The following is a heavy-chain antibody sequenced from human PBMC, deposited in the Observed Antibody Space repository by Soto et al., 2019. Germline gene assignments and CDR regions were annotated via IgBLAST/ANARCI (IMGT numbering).Heavy chain of an antibody. CDR1: GFTFNNYA. D-gene: IGHD4-17*01. J-gene: IGHJ5*01. CDR2: ITASGGRT. CDR3: AKDTRYADYVRWFDS. V-gene: IGHV3-23*01. Sequence: VHLLESVGGLVQPGGSLRLSCTASGFTFNNYAMTWVRQAPGRGLEGVSGITASGGRTYYADSVKGRFTISRDNSKSTLYLQMNSLRADDTAVYYCAKDTRYADYVRWFDSWGQGTLVTVSS.